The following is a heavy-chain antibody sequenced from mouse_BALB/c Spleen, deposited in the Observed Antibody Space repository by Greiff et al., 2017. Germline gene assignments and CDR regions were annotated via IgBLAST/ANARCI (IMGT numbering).Heavy chain of an antibody. CDR1: GYSITSDYA. D-gene: IGHD1-1*01. CDR3: ARYYYGSSWFAY. V-gene: IGHV3-2*02. J-gene: IGHJ3*01. Sequence: DVQLQESGPGLVKPSQSLSLTCTVTGYSITSDYAWNWIRQFPGNKLEWMGYISYSGSTSYNPSLKSRISITRDTSKNQFFLQLNSVTTEDTATYYCARYYYGSSWFAYWGQGTLVTVSA. CDR2: ISYSGST.